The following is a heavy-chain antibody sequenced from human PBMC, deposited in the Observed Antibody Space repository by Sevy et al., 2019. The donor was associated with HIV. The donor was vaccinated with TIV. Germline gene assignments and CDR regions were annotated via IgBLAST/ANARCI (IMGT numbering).Heavy chain of an antibody. J-gene: IGHJ6*02. Sequence: GGSLRLSCAASGSTFSSSTMNWVRQAPGKGLEWVSSISSSSTYIYYADSLKGRFTISRDNAKNSLYLQMISLRAEDTAVYYCAKEGGSYYYYYGMDVWGLGTTVTVSS. CDR1: GSTFSSST. V-gene: IGHV3-21*01. D-gene: IGHD3-16*01. CDR3: AKEGGSYYYYYGMDV. CDR2: ISSSSTYI.